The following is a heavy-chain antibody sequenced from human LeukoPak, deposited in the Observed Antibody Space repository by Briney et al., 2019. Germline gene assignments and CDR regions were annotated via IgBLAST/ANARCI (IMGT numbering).Heavy chain of an antibody. Sequence: SETLSLTCAVYGGSFSGYYWSWIRQPPGKGLEWIGEINHSGSTNYNPSLKSRVTISVDTSKNQFSLKLSSVTAADTAVYYCARRVRNNPPSGWFDPWGQGTLVTVSS. V-gene: IGHV4-34*01. CDR2: INHSGST. J-gene: IGHJ5*02. CDR1: GGSFSGYY. CDR3: ARRVRNNPPSGWFDP. D-gene: IGHD1-14*01.